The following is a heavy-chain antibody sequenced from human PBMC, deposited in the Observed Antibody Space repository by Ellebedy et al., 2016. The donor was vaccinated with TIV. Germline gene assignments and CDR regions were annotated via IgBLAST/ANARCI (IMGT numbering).Heavy chain of an antibody. CDR1: GGTFSSYA. D-gene: IGHD3-10*01. Sequence: SVKVSXXASGGTFSSYAISWVRQAPGQGLEWMGGIIPIFGTANYAQKFQGRVTITADESTSTAYMELSSLRAEDTAVYYCAKSSGKGFDPWGQGTLVTVSS. V-gene: IGHV1-69*13. CDR3: AKSSGKGFDP. CDR2: IIPIFGTA. J-gene: IGHJ5*02.